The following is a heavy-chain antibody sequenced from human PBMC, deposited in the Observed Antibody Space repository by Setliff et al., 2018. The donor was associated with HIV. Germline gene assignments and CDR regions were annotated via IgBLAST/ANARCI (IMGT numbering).Heavy chain of an antibody. CDR1: GFSLSPSGVG. Sequence: SGPTLVNPTQTLTLTCTFSGFSLSPSGVGVGWIRQPPGKALEWLALIYWNDDKRYSPSLKSRLTITKDTSQNQVVLTMTNMDPVDTATYYCARTNNVYWYFDLWGRGTLVTVSS. V-gene: IGHV2-5*01. CDR3: ARTNNVYWYFDL. D-gene: IGHD2-8*01. CDR2: IYWNDDK. J-gene: IGHJ2*01.